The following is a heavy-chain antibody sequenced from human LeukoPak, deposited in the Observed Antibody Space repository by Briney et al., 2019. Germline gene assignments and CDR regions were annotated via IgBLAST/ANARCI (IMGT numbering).Heavy chain of an antibody. Sequence: PGGSLRLSCAASGFTFSSYGMHWVRQAPGKGLVWVAIISYDGSNNYYADSVKGRFTISRDNSKNTLYLQMNSLRAEDTAVYYCAKETTYYYGSGSQTYYFDYWGQGTPVTVSS. J-gene: IGHJ4*02. CDR3: AKETTYYYGSGSQTYYFDY. CDR1: GFTFSSYG. CDR2: ISYDGSNN. V-gene: IGHV3-30*18. D-gene: IGHD3-10*01.